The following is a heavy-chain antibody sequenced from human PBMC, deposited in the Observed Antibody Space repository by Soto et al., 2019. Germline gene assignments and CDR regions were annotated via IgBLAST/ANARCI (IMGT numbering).Heavy chain of an antibody. V-gene: IGHV1-69*01. Sequence: QVQLLQSEAEVKKPGSSVKVSCKASGGTFSSYAISWVRQAPGQGLEWMGGIIPIFGTANYAQKFQGRVTVTADESTSTAYMELSSLRSEDTAVYYCASVSVGNWNQNQGCPYCCYYYGMDVWCQGTTVTVSS. CDR3: ASVSVGNWNQNQGCPYCCYYYGMDV. D-gene: IGHD1-1*01. CDR2: IIPIFGTA. CDR1: GGTFSSYA. J-gene: IGHJ6*02.